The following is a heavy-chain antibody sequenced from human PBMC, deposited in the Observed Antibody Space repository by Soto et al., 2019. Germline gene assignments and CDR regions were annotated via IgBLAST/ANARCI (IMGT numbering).Heavy chain of an antibody. CDR2: INPDNGNT. CDR1: GYAFTRYT. D-gene: IGHD2-15*01. Sequence: ASVKVSCKASGYAFTRYTMNWVRQAPGQRLEWMGWINPDNGNTKSSQKFQDRVIITRDTSASTAYMDLSSLRSEDTAVYYCARGIATGQLDPWGQGTLVTVSS. CDR3: ARGIATGQLDP. V-gene: IGHV1-3*01. J-gene: IGHJ5*02.